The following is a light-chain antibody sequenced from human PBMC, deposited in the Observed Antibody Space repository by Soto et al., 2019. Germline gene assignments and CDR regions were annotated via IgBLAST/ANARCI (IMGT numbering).Light chain of an antibody. J-gene: IGKJ5*01. CDR1: LSVSRN. CDR3: QQRSNWPT. Sequence: EIVMTQSPATLSVSPGERATLSCRASLSVSRNLAWYQQKPGQAPRLLIYDASNRATGIPARFSGSGSGTDFTLTISSLEPEDFAVYYCQQRSNWPTFGQGTRLEIK. CDR2: DAS. V-gene: IGKV3-11*01.